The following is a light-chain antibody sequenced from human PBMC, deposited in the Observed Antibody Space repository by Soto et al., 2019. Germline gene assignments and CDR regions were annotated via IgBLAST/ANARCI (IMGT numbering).Light chain of an antibody. CDR2: EVT. Sequence: QSALTQPASVSGSPGQSITISCTGTSSDVGGYPYVSWYKQHPGKAPKLLIYEVTDRPSGVSNRFSGSKSGNTASLTISGLQAEDEADYYCSSYTSTTTLIFGGGTQLTVL. CDR3: SSYTSTTTLI. V-gene: IGLV2-14*01. J-gene: IGLJ7*01. CDR1: SSDVGGYPY.